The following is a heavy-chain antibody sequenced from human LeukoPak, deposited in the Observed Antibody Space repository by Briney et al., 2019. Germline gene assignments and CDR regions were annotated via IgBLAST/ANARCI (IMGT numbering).Heavy chain of an antibody. V-gene: IGHV3-21*01. CDR1: GFTFGSYS. J-gene: IGHJ6*02. D-gene: IGHD3-10*01. Sequence: GGSLRLSCAASGFTFGSYSMNWVCQAPGKGLEWVSSISSSSSYIYYADSVKGRFTISRDNAKNSLYLQMNSLRAEDTAVYYCARALYGFGESYGMDVWGQGTTVTVSS. CDR3: ARALYGFGESYGMDV. CDR2: ISSSSSYI.